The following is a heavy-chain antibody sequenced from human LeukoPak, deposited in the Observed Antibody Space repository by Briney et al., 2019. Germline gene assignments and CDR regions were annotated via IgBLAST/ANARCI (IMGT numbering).Heavy chain of an antibody. CDR2: ISGYNGDT. CDR3: ARDLGLPRLNSFDY. CDR1: GYSFTSYG. V-gene: IGHV1-18*01. D-gene: IGHD3/OR15-3a*01. J-gene: IGHJ4*02. Sequence: GASVKVSCKASGYSFTSYGISWVRQAPGQGLEWMGWISGYNGDTKYAQKVQGRVTLITDTSTSTVYMELSNLRSDDTAMYYCARDLGLPRLNSFDYWGQGTLVTVSS.